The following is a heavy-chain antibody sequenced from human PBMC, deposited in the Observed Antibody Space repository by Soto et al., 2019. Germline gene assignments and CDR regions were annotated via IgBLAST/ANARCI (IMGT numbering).Heavy chain of an antibody. CDR3: ARHVEAPYYDILTGYPFGALDY. V-gene: IGHV4-39*01. CDR2: IYYSGST. D-gene: IGHD3-9*01. Sequence: GYYWSWIRQPPGKGLEWIGYIYYSGSTYYNPSLKSRVTISIDTSKNQFSLKLSSVTAADTAVYYCARHVEAPYYDILTGYPFGALDYWGQGTLVTVSS. J-gene: IGHJ4*02. CDR1: GYY.